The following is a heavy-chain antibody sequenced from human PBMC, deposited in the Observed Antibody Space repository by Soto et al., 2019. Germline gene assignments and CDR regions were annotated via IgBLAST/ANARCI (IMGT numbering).Heavy chain of an antibody. V-gene: IGHV3-53*01. CDR3: ARDIVGATTGGY. CDR2: IYSGGST. CDR1: GFTVSSNY. Sequence: EVQLVESGGGLIQPGGSLRLSCAASGFTVSSNYMSWVRQAPGKGLEWVSVIYSGGSTYYADSVKGRFTISRDNSKDTLYLQMNSLRAEDTAVYYCARDIVGATTGGYWGQGTLVTVSS. J-gene: IGHJ4*02. D-gene: IGHD1-26*01.